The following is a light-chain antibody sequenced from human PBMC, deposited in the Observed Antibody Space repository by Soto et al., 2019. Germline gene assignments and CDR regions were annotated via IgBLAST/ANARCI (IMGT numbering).Light chain of an antibody. CDR3: CSYAGSSNFYV. J-gene: IGLJ1*01. CDR1: SSDVVSYNL. CDR2: EVS. Sequence: QSALTQPASVSGSPGQSITISRTGTSSDVVSYNLISWYQQYPDKAPKLMISEVSKRPSGVSHRYSGSKSGNTASLTSYGPQAEDEADYWCCSYAGSSNFYVFRSGIKLNVL. V-gene: IGLV2-23*02.